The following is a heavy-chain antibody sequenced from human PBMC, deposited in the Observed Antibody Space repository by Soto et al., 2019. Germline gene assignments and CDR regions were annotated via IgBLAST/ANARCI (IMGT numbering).Heavy chain of an antibody. J-gene: IGHJ4*01. D-gene: IGHD5-12*01. V-gene: IGHV5-51*01. CDR2: IYPGDSDT. CDR3: ASISLEAIVRGVLYY. CDR1: GYTFTTYG. Sequence: GESLKISCKGSGYTFTTYGIVWVRQMPGKGLEWMGNIYPGDSDTRYSPSFQGQVSFSADRSINTAYLQWSSLKASDTAMYYFASISLEAIVRGVLYYWAPRTVVPVS.